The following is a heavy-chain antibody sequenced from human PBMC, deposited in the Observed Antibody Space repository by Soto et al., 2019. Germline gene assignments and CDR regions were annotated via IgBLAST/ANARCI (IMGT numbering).Heavy chain of an antibody. CDR1: GGSFSDYF. CDR3: ARLEGLATISYYFDF. V-gene: IGHV4-34*01. CDR2: INHSGST. Sequence: PSETLSLTCGVYGGSFSDYFCSWIRQSPGKGLEWIGEINHSGSTNYNPSLKSRVSLSLDTSKNQFSLKLTSVTAADSAVYFCARLEGLATISYYFDFWGPGALVTVSS. J-gene: IGHJ4*02. D-gene: IGHD3-9*01.